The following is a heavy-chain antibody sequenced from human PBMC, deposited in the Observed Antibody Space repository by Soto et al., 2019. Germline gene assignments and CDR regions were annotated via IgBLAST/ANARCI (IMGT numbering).Heavy chain of an antibody. Sequence: QVQLQESGPGLVKPSQTLSLTCTVSGGSISSGGYYWSWIRQHPGKGLEWIGYIYYSGTTHYNPSLKRRVTISVDTSKNQFSLKLSSVTAADTAVYYCARGGYYFYYAMDVWGQGTTVTVSS. V-gene: IGHV4-31*03. J-gene: IGHJ6*02. CDR2: IYYSGTT. CDR1: GGSISSGGYY. CDR3: ARGGYYFYYAMDV.